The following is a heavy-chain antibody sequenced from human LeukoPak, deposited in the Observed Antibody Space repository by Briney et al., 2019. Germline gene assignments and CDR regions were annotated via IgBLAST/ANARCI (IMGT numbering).Heavy chain of an antibody. V-gene: IGHV3-30*03. CDR3: AREVSSAVYNWFDP. CDR1: GFTFSSYS. CDR2: ISYDGSNK. Sequence: GGSLRLSCAASGFTFSSYSMNWVRQAPGKGLEWVAVISYDGSNKYYADSVKGRFTISRDNSKNTLYLQMNSLRAEDTAVYYCAREVSSAVYNWFDPWGQGTLVTVSS. J-gene: IGHJ5*02. D-gene: IGHD6-19*01.